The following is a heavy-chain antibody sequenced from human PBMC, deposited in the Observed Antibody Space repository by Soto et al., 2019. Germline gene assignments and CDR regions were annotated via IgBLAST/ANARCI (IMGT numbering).Heavy chain of an antibody. CDR3: ARAPVGLDTISYFDF. CDR1: GDSVRSVGFH. J-gene: IGHJ4*02. V-gene: IGHV4-30-4*01. Sequence: SETLSRTCTVSGDSVRSVGFHWAWLLRPTGSGLEWIGYIYNGGSTYYRPSLEGRMHMSLDATRNHYPLRLTFVTAADTAVFFCARAPVGLDTISYFDFWGQGKLVTVSS. D-gene: IGHD3-3*01. CDR2: IYNGGST.